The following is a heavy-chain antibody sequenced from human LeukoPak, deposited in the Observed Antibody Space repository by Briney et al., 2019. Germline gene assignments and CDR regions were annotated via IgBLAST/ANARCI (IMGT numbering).Heavy chain of an antibody. V-gene: IGHV4-59*01. J-gene: IGHJ4*02. CDR3: ARWFTPTGYYTEGTLDY. D-gene: IGHD3/OR15-3a*01. CDR1: GGSISSYY. CDR2: IYYSGST. Sequence: SETLSLTCTVSGGSISSYYWSWIRQPPGKGLEWIGYIYYSGSTNYNPSLKSRVTISVDTSKNQFSLKLSSVTAADTAVYYCARWFTPTGYYTEGTLDYWGQGTLVTVSS.